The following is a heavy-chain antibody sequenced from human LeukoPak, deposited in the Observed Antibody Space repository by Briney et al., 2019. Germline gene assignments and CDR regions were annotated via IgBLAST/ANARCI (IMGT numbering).Heavy chain of an antibody. CDR3: ARETTSWGSRTDLDV. Sequence: GGSLRLSCAASGFTFSSCSMNWVRQAPGKGLEWVSFISSSSSYIYYADSVKGRFTISRDNAKSSLYLQMNSLRAEDTAVYYCARETTSWGSRTDLDVWGKGTTVTVSS. J-gene: IGHJ6*04. CDR2: ISSSSSYI. V-gene: IGHV3-21*01. CDR1: GFTFSSCS. D-gene: IGHD7-27*01.